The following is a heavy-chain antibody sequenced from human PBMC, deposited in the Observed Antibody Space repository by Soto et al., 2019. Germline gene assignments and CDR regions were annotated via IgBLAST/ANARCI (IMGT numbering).Heavy chain of an antibody. CDR3: ASSQSPPGSSGSFDY. V-gene: IGHV3-30-3*01. D-gene: IGHD6-6*01. Sequence: QVQLVESGGGVVQPGRSLRLSCAASGFTFSSYAMHWVRQAPGKGLEWVAVISYDGSNKYYADSVKGRFTISRDNSKNKLYMQMNSLRAEDTDVYYCASSQSPPGSSGSFDYWGQGTLVTVSS. CDR1: GFTFSSYA. CDR2: ISYDGSNK. J-gene: IGHJ4*02.